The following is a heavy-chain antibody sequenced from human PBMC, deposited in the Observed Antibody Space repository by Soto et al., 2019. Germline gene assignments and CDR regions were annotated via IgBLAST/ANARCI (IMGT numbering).Heavy chain of an antibody. Sequence: QVQLVQSGAEVKKPGASVKLSCKASVYSFINYYIHWLRQAPVQGLDWMGIFNPTRCSTKYAQKFQGRVTLNMDTSTRTVYMELSRLRFDETDVYYCARDLAAGAYWGQGTLVTVSS. CDR3: ARDLAAGAY. V-gene: IGHV1-46*01. CDR1: VYSFINYY. D-gene: IGHD6-13*01. CDR2: FNPTRCST. J-gene: IGHJ4*02.